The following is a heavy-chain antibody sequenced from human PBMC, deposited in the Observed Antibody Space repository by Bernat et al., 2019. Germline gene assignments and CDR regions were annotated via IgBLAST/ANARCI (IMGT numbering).Heavy chain of an antibody. CDR2: ISDSGGIT. D-gene: IGHD3-16*01. V-gene: IGHV3-23*01. CDR3: AKGSLSSHAYYFDS. Sequence: EVQLLESGGGLVQPGGSLRLSCAASGFTFSSYAMTWVRQAPGKGLEWVSTISDSGGITYYADSVKGRFTISRDNSKSTLYLQLNSLRAEDTAVYYCAKGSLSSHAYYFDSWGQGTLVTVSS. CDR1: GFTFSSYA. J-gene: IGHJ4*02.